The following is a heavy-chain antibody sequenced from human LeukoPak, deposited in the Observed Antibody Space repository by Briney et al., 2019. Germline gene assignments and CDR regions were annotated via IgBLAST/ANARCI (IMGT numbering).Heavy chain of an antibody. CDR3: AREVVVPAAASWFDP. CDR1: GGSISSYY. CDR2: IYYSGST. D-gene: IGHD2-2*01. Sequence: SETLSLTCTVSGGSISSYYWSWIRQPPEKGLEWIGYIYYSGSTNYNPSLKSRVTISVDTSKNQFSLKLSSVTAADTAVYYCAREVVVPAAASWFDPWGQGTLVTVSS. V-gene: IGHV4-59*01. J-gene: IGHJ5*02.